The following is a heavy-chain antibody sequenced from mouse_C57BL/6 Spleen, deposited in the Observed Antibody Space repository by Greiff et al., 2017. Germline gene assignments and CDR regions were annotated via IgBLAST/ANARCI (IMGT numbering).Heavy chain of an antibody. V-gene: IGHV1-52*01. Sequence: QVQLKQPGAELVRPGSSVKLSCKASGYTFTSYWMHWVKQRPIQGLEWIGNIDPSDSETHYNQKFKDKATLTVDKSSSTAYMQLSSLTSEDSAVXYCARGDDYDWFAYWGQGTLVTVSA. CDR2: IDPSDSET. CDR3: ARGDDYDWFAY. CDR1: GYTFTSYW. J-gene: IGHJ3*01. D-gene: IGHD2-4*01.